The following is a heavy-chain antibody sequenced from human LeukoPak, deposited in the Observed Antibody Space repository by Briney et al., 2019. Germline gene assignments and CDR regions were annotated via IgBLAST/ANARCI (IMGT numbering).Heavy chain of an antibody. D-gene: IGHD6-13*01. CDR1: GGSFSGYY. CDR2: IRYSGSA. CDR3: ARPRTRIAAAGTGRAFDI. V-gene: IGHV4-34*01. J-gene: IGHJ3*02. Sequence: SETLSLTCAVYGGSFSGYYWSWIRQPPGTGLEWIGHIRYSGSAYHNPSLKSRVTISVDTSKNQFSLKLSSVTAADTAVYYCARPRTRIAAAGTGRAFDIWGQGTMVTVSS.